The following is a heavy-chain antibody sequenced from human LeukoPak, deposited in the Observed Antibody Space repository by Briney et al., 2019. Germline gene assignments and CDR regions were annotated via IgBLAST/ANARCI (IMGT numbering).Heavy chain of an antibody. Sequence: PSEPLSLTCTVSGGSISSYYWSWLRQPPGKGLEWIGYIYYSGSTNYNPSLKSRVTISVDTSKNQFSLKLSSVTAADTAVYYCARGYSSSWYPDYWGQGTLVTVSS. CDR2: IYYSGST. CDR3: ARGYSSSWYPDY. V-gene: IGHV4-59*01. CDR1: GGSISSYY. J-gene: IGHJ4*02. D-gene: IGHD6-13*01.